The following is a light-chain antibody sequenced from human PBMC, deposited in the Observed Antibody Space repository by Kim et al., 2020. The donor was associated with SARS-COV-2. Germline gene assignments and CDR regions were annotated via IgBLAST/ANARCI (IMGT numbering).Light chain of an antibody. CDR3: QQYGSSPMT. V-gene: IGKV3-20*01. CDR2: GAS. J-gene: IGKJ1*01. CDR1: QSVSSSY. Sequence: EIVLTQSPGTLSLSPGERGTLSCRASQSVSSSYLAWYQQKPGQAPRLLIYGASSRATGIPDRFSGSGSGTGFTLTISRLEPEDFAVYYCQQYGSSPMTFGQGTKVDIK.